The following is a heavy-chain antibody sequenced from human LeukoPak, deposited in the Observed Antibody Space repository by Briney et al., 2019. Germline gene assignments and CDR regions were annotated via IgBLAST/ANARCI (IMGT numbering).Heavy chain of an antibody. V-gene: IGHV4-61*01. Sequence: SETLSLTCTVSGASVSSASYWTWIRQPPGKGVEWIAHIYNGVNTNYNPSLKSRVTISVDTSKNQFSLRLNSVTAADTAVYYCARGIAVAGTVYFDYWGQGTLVTVSS. CDR3: ARGIAVAGTVYFDY. J-gene: IGHJ4*02. CDR2: IYNGVNT. CDR1: GASVSSASY. D-gene: IGHD6-19*01.